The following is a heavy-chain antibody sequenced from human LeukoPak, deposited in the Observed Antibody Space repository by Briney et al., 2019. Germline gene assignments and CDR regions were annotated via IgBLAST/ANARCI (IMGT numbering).Heavy chain of an antibody. D-gene: IGHD1-26*01. CDR3: AREGVSGSYLGY. J-gene: IGHJ4*02. CDR1: GYSFTSYY. Sequence: ASVKVSCKASGYSFTSYYIHWVRLAPGQELEWMGVINPSGGSTRYAQKFQDRVTMTRDMSTSTVYMELSSLRSEDTAVYYCAREGVSGSYLGYWGQGTLVTVSS. CDR2: INPSGGST. V-gene: IGHV1-46*01.